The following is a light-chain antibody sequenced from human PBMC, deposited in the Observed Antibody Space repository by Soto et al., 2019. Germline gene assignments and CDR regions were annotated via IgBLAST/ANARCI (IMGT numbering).Light chain of an antibody. CDR3: ATRDDSLSGVV. Sequence: QSVLTQPPSASGTPGQRVTISCSGGSSNIETHDIYWHQQLPGSAPKLLIYSNDQRPSGVPDRFSASKSGTSASLAISGLRSEDEAEYFCATRDDSLSGVVFGGGTKLTVL. CDR2: SND. V-gene: IGLV1-47*02. CDR1: SSNIETHD. J-gene: IGLJ2*01.